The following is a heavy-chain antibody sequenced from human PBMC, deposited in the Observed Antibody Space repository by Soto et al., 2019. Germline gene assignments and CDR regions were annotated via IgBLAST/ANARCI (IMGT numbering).Heavy chain of an antibody. CDR3: ARVPYYDFWSGYYPMASFDY. V-gene: IGHV4-34*01. D-gene: IGHD3-3*01. CDR2: INHSGST. J-gene: IGHJ4*02. Sequence: SETLSLTCAVYGGSFSGYYWSWIRQPPGKGLDWIGEINHSGSTNYNPSLKSRVTISVDTSKNQFSLKLSSVTAADTAVYYCARVPYYDFWSGYYPMASFDYWGQGTLVTVSS. CDR1: GGSFSGYY.